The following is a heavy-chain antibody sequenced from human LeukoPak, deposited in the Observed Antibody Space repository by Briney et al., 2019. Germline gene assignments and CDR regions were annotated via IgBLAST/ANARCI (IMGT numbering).Heavy chain of an antibody. V-gene: IGHV4-4*02. CDR3: ARRSAADALTFDS. Sequence: PSETLSLTCAVSGGSISSNNWWSWVRQPPGKGLEWIGEIYHSGSTNYNPSLKSRVTISVDTSKDQFSLKLSSVTAADTAVYYCARRSAADALTFDSWGQGTLVTVSS. J-gene: IGHJ4*02. CDR1: GGSISSNNW. CDR2: IYHSGST. D-gene: IGHD6-13*01.